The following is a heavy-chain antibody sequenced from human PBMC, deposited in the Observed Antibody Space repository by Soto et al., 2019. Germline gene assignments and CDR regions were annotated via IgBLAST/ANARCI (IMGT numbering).Heavy chain of an antibody. V-gene: IGHV3-23*01. J-gene: IGHJ4*02. Sequence: EVQLLESGGGLVQPGGSLRLSCAVSGFTFSSHAMSWVRQAPGKGLECVSSITGSGDSTYYEHSVKGRFTIPRNKTKSTLYLQINSLSAEDTAVYYCAKGPQFSGWLSAQTFDYWGQGTQVTVSS. CDR2: ITGSGDST. D-gene: IGHD6-19*01. CDR1: GFTFSSHA. CDR3: AKGPQFSGWLSAQTFDY.